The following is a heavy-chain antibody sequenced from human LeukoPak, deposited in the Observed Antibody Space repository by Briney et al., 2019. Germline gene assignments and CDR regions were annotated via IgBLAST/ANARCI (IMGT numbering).Heavy chain of an antibody. J-gene: IGHJ4*02. D-gene: IGHD3-22*01. CDR3: ARGEYNYYDSSAYYYYFDC. CDR2: ISSSGSTT. V-gene: IGHV3-48*03. CDR1: RFTFSSYE. Sequence: GGSLRLSCAASRFTFSSYEMNWVRQVPGKGLEWVSYISSSGSTTYYGDTVKGRFTISRDNAKNSLYLQMNSLSAEDTALYYCARGEYNYYDSSAYYYYFDCWGQGTLVTVSS.